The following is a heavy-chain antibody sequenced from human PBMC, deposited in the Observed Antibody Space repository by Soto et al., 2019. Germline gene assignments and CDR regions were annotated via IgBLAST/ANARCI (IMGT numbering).Heavy chain of an antibody. J-gene: IGHJ5*02. CDR1: GISFSDHA. CDR3: AKKDRLYGVAVACVS. V-gene: IGHV3-23*01. Sequence: VKLLESGGGLVKPGGSLRLSCAASGISFSDHAMSWVRQAPGQGLEWISAISGDGVSKLYADSVRGRFTISRANAANTLSLQRSSLLTEDTALYYCAKKDRLYGVAVACVSWGEGTLVTVS. CDR2: ISGDGVSK. D-gene: IGHD6-19*01.